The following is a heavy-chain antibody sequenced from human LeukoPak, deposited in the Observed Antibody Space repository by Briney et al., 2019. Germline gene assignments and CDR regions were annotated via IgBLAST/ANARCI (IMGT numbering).Heavy chain of an antibody. CDR2: ISSSSSYI. J-gene: IGHJ4*02. CDR3: ARGRATANFDY. CDR1: GFTFSSYS. Sequence: GGSLRLSCAASGFTFSSYSMNWVRQAPGMGLEWVSSISSSSSYIYYADSVKGRFTISRDNAKNSLYLQMNSLRAEDTAVYYCARGRATANFDYWGQGTLVTVSS. D-gene: IGHD5-18*01. V-gene: IGHV3-21*01.